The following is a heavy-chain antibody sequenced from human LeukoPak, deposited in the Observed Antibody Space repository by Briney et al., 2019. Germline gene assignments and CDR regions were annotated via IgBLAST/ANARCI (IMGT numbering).Heavy chain of an antibody. CDR1: GGSISSHY. V-gene: IGHV4-59*11. Sequence: SETLSLTCTVSGGSISSHYWSWIRQPPGKGLEWIGYIYYSGSTNYNPSLKSRVTISVDTSKNQFSLKLSSVTAADTAAYYCARFPPYSNYPASYYYMDVWGKGTTVTVSS. CDR2: IYYSGST. J-gene: IGHJ6*03. CDR3: ARFPPYSNYPASYYYMDV. D-gene: IGHD4-11*01.